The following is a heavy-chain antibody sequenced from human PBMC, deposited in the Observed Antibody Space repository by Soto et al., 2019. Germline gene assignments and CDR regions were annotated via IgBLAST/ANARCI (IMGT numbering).Heavy chain of an antibody. CDR1: GGTFSSYT. V-gene: IGHV1-69*02. CDR2: IIPILGIA. J-gene: IGHJ6*02. CDR3: ARVGYCSGGSCPDV. D-gene: IGHD2-15*01. Sequence: QVQLVQSGAEVKKPGSSVKVSCKASGGTFSSYTISWVRQAPGQGLEWMGRIIPILGIANYAQKFQCRVTITAHKSASTAYIELSSLRSEDTAVYYCARVGYCSGGSCPDVWGQGTTVTFSS.